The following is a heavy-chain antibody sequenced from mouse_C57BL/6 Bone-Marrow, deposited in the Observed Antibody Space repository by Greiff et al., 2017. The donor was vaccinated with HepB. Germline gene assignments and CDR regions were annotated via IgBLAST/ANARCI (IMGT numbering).Heavy chain of an antibody. D-gene: IGHD3-1*01. CDR1: GYTFTSYW. CDR2: IYPGSGST. V-gene: IGHV1-55*01. CDR3: ARWGYHPAAWFAY. Sequence: QVQLQQPGAELVKPGASVKMSCKASGYTFTSYWITWVKQRPGQGLEWIGDIYPGSGSTNYNEKFKSKATLTVDTSSSTAYMQLSSLTSEDSAVYDCARWGYHPAAWFAYWGQGTLVTVSA. J-gene: IGHJ3*01.